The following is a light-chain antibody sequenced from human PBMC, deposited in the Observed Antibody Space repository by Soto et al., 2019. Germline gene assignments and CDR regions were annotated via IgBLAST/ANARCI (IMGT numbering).Light chain of an antibody. CDR2: LGS. CDR3: MQALQTPRT. Sequence: DIVMTQSPLSLPVTPGEPASISCRSSQSLLHSNGYNYLDWYLQKPGQSPQLLIYLGSNRASGVPDRFSGSGSGRHFTLEISRVEAEDVGVYYCMQALQTPRTCGQGTKV. V-gene: IGKV2-28*01. CDR1: QSLLHSNGYNY. J-gene: IGKJ1*01.